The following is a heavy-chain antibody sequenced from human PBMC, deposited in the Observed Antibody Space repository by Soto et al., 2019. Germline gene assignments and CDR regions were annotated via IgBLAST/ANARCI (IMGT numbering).Heavy chain of an antibody. V-gene: IGHV3-64D*08. D-gene: IGHD2-2*01. Sequence: GGSLRLSCSASGFTFSSYAVHWVRQAPGKGLEYVSAISSNGGSTYYADSVKGRFTISRDNSKNTLYLQMSSLRAEDTAVYYCVKNPDICSSTSCLGWFDPWGQGTLVTVSS. CDR2: ISSNGGST. CDR3: VKNPDICSSTSCLGWFDP. CDR1: GFTFSSYA. J-gene: IGHJ5*02.